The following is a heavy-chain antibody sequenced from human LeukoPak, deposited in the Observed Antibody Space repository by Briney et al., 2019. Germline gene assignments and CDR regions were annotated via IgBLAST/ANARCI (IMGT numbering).Heavy chain of an antibody. J-gene: IGHJ4*02. D-gene: IGHD3-9*01. CDR2: ISGSGGST. Sequence: PGGSLRLSCAASGFTFSSYAMSWVRQAPGKGLEWVSAISGSGGSTDYADPVKGRFTISRDNSKNTLYLQMNSLRAEDTAVYYCAKENYDILTGYPIDYWGQGTLVTVSS. CDR1: GFTFSSYA. V-gene: IGHV3-23*01. CDR3: AKENYDILTGYPIDY.